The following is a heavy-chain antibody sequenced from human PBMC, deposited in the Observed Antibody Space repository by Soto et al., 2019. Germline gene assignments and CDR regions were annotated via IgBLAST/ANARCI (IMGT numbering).Heavy chain of an antibody. D-gene: IGHD3-10*01. CDR1: GGSFSGYY. CDR2: INHSGST. J-gene: IGHJ4*02. V-gene: IGHV4-34*01. CDR3: ARSLGTYYYGSGSYSHYFDY. Sequence: SETLSLTCAVYGGSFSGYYWSWIRQPPGKGLEWIGEINHSGSTNYNPSLKSRVTISVDTSKNQFSLKLSSVTAADTAVYYCARSLGTYYYGSGSYSHYFDYWGQGTLVTVSS.